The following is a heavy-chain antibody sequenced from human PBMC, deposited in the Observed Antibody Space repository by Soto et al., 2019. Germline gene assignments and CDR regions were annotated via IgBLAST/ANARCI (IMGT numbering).Heavy chain of an antibody. CDR2: IYHSGST. V-gene: IGHV4-30-2*01. CDR3: ATHNFHYGSEPRTAFDI. J-gene: IGHJ3*02. CDR1: GGPISSGGYS. Sequence: QLQLQESGSGLVKPSQTLSLTCAVSGGPISSGGYSWSWIRQPPGKGLEWIGYIYHSGSTYYNPSLKSRVTISVDRSKNQFSLKLSSVTAADTAVYYCATHNFHYGSEPRTAFDIWGQGTMVTVSS. D-gene: IGHD3-10*01.